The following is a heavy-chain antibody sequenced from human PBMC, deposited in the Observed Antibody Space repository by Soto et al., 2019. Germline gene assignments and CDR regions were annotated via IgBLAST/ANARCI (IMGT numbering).Heavy chain of an antibody. J-gene: IGHJ6*02. CDR2: MNPNSGNT. D-gene: IGHD1-26*01. V-gene: IGHV1-8*01. Sequence: ASVKVSCKASGYTFTSYDINWVRQATGQGLEWMGWMNPNSGNTGYAQKFQGRVTITRDMSTSTAYMELSSLRSEDTAVYYCAAGGGMTPDVWGQGTTVTVSS. CDR3: AAGGGMTPDV. CDR1: GYTFTSYD.